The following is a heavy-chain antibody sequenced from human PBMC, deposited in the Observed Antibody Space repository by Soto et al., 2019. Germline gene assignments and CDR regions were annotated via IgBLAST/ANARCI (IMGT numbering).Heavy chain of an antibody. J-gene: IGHJ4*01. Sequence: PSETLSLTCTVSGGSISSYYWSWIRQPPGKGLEWIGYIYYSGSTNYNPSLKSRVTISVDKSKNQFSLKLSTVTAADTAVYYCASLEGVYYGSGTYWGHGTLVTVSS. CDR1: GGSISSYY. D-gene: IGHD3-10*01. CDR3: ASLEGVYYGSGTY. CDR2: IYYSGST. V-gene: IGHV4-59*12.